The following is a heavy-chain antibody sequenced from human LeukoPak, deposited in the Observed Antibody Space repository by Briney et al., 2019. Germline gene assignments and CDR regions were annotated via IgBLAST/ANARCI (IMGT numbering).Heavy chain of an antibody. J-gene: IGHJ4*02. D-gene: IGHD4-17*01. CDR1: GFTFSSFG. CDR2: ISYDGSIK. V-gene: IGHV3-30*18. CDR3: AKYGMTTVRYIDY. Sequence: GGSLRLSCAASGFTFSSFGMHWVRQAPGKGLEWVAVISYDGSIKYYADSVKGRFTISRDSAKNTLYLQMNSLRAEDTAVYYCAKYGMTTVRYIDYWGQGALVTVSS.